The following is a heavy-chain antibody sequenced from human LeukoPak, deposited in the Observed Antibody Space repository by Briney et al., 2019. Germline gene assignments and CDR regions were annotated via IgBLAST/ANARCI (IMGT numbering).Heavy chain of an antibody. V-gene: IGHV4-34*01. CDR3: ARVRYCSGGSCYSGGWFDP. J-gene: IGHJ5*02. CDR2: INHSGST. CDR1: GGSFSGYY. D-gene: IGHD2-15*01. Sequence: PSETLSLTCAVYGGSFSGYYWSWIRQPPGEGLEWIGEINHSGSTNYNPSLKSRVTISVDTSKNQFSLKLSSVTAADTAVYYCARVRYCSGGSCYSGGWFDPWGQGTLVTVSS.